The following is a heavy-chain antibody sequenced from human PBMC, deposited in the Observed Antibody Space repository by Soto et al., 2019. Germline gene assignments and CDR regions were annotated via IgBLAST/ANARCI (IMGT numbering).Heavy chain of an antibody. CDR3: ARGGYFSGWTQPYYFDY. V-gene: IGHV4-59*01. Sequence: SETLSLTCTVSGGSISSYYWSWIRQPPGKGLEWIGYIYYSGSTNYNPSLKSRVTISVDTSKNQFSLRLSSVTAADTAVYYCARGGYFSGWTQPYYFDYWGQGTLVTVSS. CDR1: GGSISSYY. J-gene: IGHJ4*02. D-gene: IGHD6-19*01. CDR2: IYYSGST.